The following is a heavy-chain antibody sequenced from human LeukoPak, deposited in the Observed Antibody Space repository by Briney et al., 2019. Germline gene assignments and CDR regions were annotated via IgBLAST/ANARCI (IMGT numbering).Heavy chain of an antibody. Sequence: GGSLRLSCAASGFTFSSYCMNWVRQAPGKGLEWVSYISSSSSTIYYADSVKGRFTISRDNAKNSPYLQMNSLRAEDTAVYYCARPQYSGSPPFDYWGQGTLVTVSS. V-gene: IGHV3-48*01. CDR3: ARPQYSGSPPFDY. CDR1: GFTFSSYC. J-gene: IGHJ4*02. CDR2: ISSSSSTI. D-gene: IGHD1-26*01.